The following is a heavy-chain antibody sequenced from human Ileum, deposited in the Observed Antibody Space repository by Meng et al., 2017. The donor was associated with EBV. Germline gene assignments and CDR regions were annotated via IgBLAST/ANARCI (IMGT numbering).Heavy chain of an antibody. J-gene: IGHJ4*02. V-gene: IGHV1-18*01. D-gene: IGHD3-10*01. CDR3: ARTYYGSYGFDY. CDR1: GYRFTGFG. CDR2: ITTYNGDT. Sequence: QGELVEYGAEVKEPGGSVKVSCKASGYRFTGFGISWVRQAPGRGPEWMGWITTYNGDTKYAQKFQGRVTMTRETSTNTAYMELTSLRSDDTAVYYCARTYYGSYGFDYWGQGTLVTVSS.